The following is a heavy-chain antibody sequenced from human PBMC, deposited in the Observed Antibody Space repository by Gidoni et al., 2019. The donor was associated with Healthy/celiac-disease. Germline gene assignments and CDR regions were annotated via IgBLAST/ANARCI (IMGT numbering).Heavy chain of an antibody. D-gene: IGHD3-22*01. CDR3: ARDLYYYDSSGWGYFDY. Sequence: QVQLVQSGAEVKTPGASVTVFCKASGYTFTSSYMHWVRQAPGQGLEWMGIINPSGGSTSYAQKFQGRVTMTRDTSTSTVYMELSSLRSEDTAVYYCARDLYYYDSSGWGYFDYWGQGTLVTVSS. CDR1: GYTFTSSY. V-gene: IGHV1-46*01. CDR2: INPSGGST. J-gene: IGHJ4*02.